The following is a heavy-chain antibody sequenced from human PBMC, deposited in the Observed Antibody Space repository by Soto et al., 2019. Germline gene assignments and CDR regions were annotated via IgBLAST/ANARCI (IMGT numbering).Heavy chain of an antibody. V-gene: IGHV4-31*03. J-gene: IGHJ5*02. CDR1: GGSISSSGYY. D-gene: IGHD5-12*01. CDR3: AREEGGGYDHRWFDP. CDR2: IYDSGST. Sequence: QVQLQESGPGLVKPSQTLSLTCTVSGGSISSSGYYWSGIRQHPGKGLEWIGYIYDSGSTYYNPSLKSRVTISVDTSQNQFSLKLSSVIAADTAVYYCAREEGGGYDHRWFDPWGQGTLVTVSS.